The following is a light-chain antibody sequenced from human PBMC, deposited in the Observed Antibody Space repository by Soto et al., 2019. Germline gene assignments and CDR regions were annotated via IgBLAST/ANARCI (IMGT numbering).Light chain of an antibody. J-gene: IGKJ1*01. CDR2: KAS. CDR1: QTISSW. CDR3: QQYNGYSRT. V-gene: IGKV1-5*03. Sequence: DIQMTQSPSTLSASVGDIVTITCRASQTISSWLAWYQQKPGKAPKLLIYKASTLESGVPSRFSGSGSGTEFTLTISSLQPDDFATYYCQQYNGYSRTFGQGTKVDIK.